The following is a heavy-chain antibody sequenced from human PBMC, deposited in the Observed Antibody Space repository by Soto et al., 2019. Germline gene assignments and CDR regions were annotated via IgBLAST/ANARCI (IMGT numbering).Heavy chain of an antibody. D-gene: IGHD6-6*01. CDR2: ISYDGSNK. V-gene: IGHV3-30*18. CDR1: GFTFSSYG. Sequence: PGGSLRLSCAASGFTFSSYGMHWVRQGPGKGLEWVAVISYDGSNKFYADSVKGRFTISRENSKNTLYLQMNSLRAEDTAVYYCAKVPTSSIADRHTNWFYYYYGMDVWGQGTTVTV. J-gene: IGHJ6*02. CDR3: AKVPTSSIADRHTNWFYYYYGMDV.